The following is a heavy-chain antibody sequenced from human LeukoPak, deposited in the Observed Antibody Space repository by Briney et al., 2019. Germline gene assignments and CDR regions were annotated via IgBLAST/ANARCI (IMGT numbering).Heavy chain of an antibody. CDR2: INPNSGGT. V-gene: IGHV1-2*02. CDR1: GYTFTGYY. J-gene: IGHJ4*02. Sequence: VASVTVSCTASGYTFTGYYMHWVRQAPGQGLEWMGWINPNSGGTNYAQKFQGRVTITRDTPISTAYMELSRLRSDDTAVCYCATVHYDILAGWSGFDYWGQGTPVTVSS. D-gene: IGHD3-9*01. CDR3: ATVHYDILAGWSGFDY.